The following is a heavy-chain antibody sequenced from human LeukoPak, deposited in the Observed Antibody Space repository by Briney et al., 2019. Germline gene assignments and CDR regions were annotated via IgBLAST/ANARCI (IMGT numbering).Heavy chain of an antibody. D-gene: IGHD7-27*01. Sequence: ASVKVSCKASGYTFTSYAMHWVRQAPGQRLEWMGWMNAGNGNTKYSQKFQGRVTITRDTSASTAYMELSSLRSEDTAVYYCARTATGDTWDYWGQGTLVTVSS. CDR2: MNAGNGNT. J-gene: IGHJ4*02. CDR3: ARTATGDTWDY. CDR1: GYTFTSYA. V-gene: IGHV1-3*01.